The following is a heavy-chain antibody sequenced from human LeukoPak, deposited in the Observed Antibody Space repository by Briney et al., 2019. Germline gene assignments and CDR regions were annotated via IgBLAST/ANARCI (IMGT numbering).Heavy chain of an antibody. CDR3: ARQSSYYDFWSGYYQTNWFDP. CDR1: GGSFSGYY. D-gene: IGHD3-3*01. V-gene: IGHV4-34*01. CDR2: INHSGST. Sequence: PSETLSLTCAVYGGSFSGYYWGWIRQPPGKGLEWIGEINHSGSTNYNPSLKSRVTISVDTSKNQFSLQLSSVTAADTAVYYCARQSSYYDFWSGYYQTNWFDPWGQGTLVTVSS. J-gene: IGHJ5*02.